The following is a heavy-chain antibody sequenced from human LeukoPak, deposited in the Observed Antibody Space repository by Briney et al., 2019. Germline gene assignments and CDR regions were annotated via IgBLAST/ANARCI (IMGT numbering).Heavy chain of an antibody. CDR1: GYSFTNYW. Sequence: GESLKISCKGSGYSFTNYWIGWVRQMPGKGLEWMGIIYPGDSDTRYSPSFQGQVTISADKSISTAYPQWSSLKASDTAMYYCATETYCSGGNCYYDYWGQGTLVTVSS. V-gene: IGHV5-51*01. D-gene: IGHD2-15*01. J-gene: IGHJ4*02. CDR2: IYPGDSDT. CDR3: ATETYCSGGNCYYDY.